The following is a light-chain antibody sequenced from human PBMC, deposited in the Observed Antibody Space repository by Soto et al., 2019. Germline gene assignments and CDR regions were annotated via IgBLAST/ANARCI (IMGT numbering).Light chain of an antibody. V-gene: IGKV1-12*01. CDR1: QGISSW. Sequence: DIQMTQSPSSVSASVGDRVTITCRASQGISSWLAWYQKKPGKAPKLLIYAASSLQSGVPSRFSGSGSGTDFTLTISRLQPEDFATYYCQQANSFPWTFGQGNKVEIK. CDR3: QQANSFPWT. J-gene: IGKJ1*01. CDR2: AAS.